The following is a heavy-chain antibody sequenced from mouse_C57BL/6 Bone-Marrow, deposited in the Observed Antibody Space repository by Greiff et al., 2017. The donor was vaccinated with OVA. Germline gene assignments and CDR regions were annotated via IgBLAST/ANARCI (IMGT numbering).Heavy chain of an antibody. J-gene: IGHJ3*01. CDR2: IIPNNGGT. CDR3: ARNYYYGSSPWFAY. Sequence: EVQLQQSGPELVKPGASVKISCKASGYTFTDYYMNWVKQSHGKSLEWIGDIIPNNGGTSYNQKFKGKATLTVDKSSSTAYMELRSLTSEDSAVDDCARNYYYGSSPWFAYWGQGTLVTVSA. D-gene: IGHD1-1*01. CDR1: GYTFTDYY. V-gene: IGHV1-26*01.